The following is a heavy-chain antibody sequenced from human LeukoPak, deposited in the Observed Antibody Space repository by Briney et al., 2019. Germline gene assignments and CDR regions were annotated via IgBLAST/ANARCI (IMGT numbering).Heavy chain of an antibody. CDR3: AKGNLRYYFDY. D-gene: IGHD1-20*01. CDR1: GFIFDDYA. Sequence: GGSLRLSCAASGFIFDDYAMHWVRQAPGKGLEWVSGISWNSGNIGYADSVKGRFTISRDNAKNSLYLQMSSLRAEDTALYYCAKGNLRYYFDYWGQGTLVTVSS. CDR2: ISWNSGNI. J-gene: IGHJ4*02. V-gene: IGHV3-9*01.